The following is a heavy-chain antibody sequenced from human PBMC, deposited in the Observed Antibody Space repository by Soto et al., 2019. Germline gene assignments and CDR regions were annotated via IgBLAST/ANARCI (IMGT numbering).Heavy chain of an antibody. CDR2: IKSDAYGGAI. J-gene: IGHJ4*02. V-gene: IGHV3-15*01. CDR1: GFTFSNAW. D-gene: IGHD2-8*01. CDR3: TPTKGRLETPTNDF. Sequence: EVQLVESGGGLVKPGGSLRLSCAGSGFTFSNAWMSWVRRAPGKGLEWVGRIKSDAYGGAIDYAAPVKGRFTISRDDSKNTLFLQINNLRAEDTAVYSCTPTKGRLETPTNDFWGQGTPVIVSS.